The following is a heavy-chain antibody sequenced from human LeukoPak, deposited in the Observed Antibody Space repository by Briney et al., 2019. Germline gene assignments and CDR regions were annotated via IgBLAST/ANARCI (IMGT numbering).Heavy chain of an antibody. CDR1: GGSISSYY. Sequence: PSETLSLTCTVSGGSISSYYWSWIRQPPGKGLEWIGYIYYSGSTNYNPSLKSRVTISVDTSKNQFSLKLSSVTAADTAVYYCARGAVAGLAYYFDYWGQGTLVTVSS. CDR3: ARGAVAGLAYYFDY. D-gene: IGHD6-19*01. CDR2: IYYSGST. V-gene: IGHV4-59*01. J-gene: IGHJ4*02.